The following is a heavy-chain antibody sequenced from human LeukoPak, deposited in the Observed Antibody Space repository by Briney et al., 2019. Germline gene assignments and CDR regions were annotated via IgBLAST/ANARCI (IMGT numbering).Heavy chain of an antibody. CDR2: IYSGGST. CDR1: GFTVSSNY. V-gene: IGHV3-53*04. CDR3: ARELLTRSDYLLRYFDL. J-gene: IGHJ2*01. Sequence: PSGGSLRLSCAASGFTVSSNYMSWVRQAPGKGLEWVSVIYSGGSTYYADSVKGRFTISRHNSKNTLYLQMNSLRAEDTAVYYCARELLTRSDYLLRYFDLWGRGTLVTVSS. D-gene: IGHD4-17*01.